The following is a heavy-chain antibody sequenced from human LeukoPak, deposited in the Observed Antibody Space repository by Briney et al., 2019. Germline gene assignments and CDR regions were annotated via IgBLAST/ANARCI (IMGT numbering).Heavy chain of an antibody. D-gene: IGHD3-22*01. Sequence: PGRSLRLSCAASGFTFSSYAMHWVRQAPGKGLEWVAVISYDGSNKYYADSVKGRFTISRDNSKNTLYLQMNSLRAEDTAVYYCARCYYDSSGYYWGSAKDYGMDVWGQGTTVTVSS. CDR3: ARCYYDSSGYYWGSAKDYGMDV. CDR2: ISYDGSNK. J-gene: IGHJ6*02. CDR1: GFTFSSYA. V-gene: IGHV3-30-3*01.